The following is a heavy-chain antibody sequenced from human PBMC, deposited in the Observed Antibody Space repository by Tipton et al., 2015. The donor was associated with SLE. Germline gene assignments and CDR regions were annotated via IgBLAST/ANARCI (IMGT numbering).Heavy chain of an antibody. CDR2: IYHSGST. CDR3: ARDGARAFDI. V-gene: IGHV4-34*01. CDR1: GGSFSGYY. Sequence: TLSLTCAVYGGSFSGYYWSWIRQPPGKGLEWIGEIYHSGSTNYNPSLKSRVTISVDKSKNQFSLKLSSVTAADTAVYYCARDGARAFDIWGQGTMVTVSS. J-gene: IGHJ3*02. D-gene: IGHD3-16*01.